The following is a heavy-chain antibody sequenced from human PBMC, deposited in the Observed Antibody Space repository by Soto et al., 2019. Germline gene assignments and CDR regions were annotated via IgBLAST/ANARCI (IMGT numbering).Heavy chain of an antibody. J-gene: IGHJ4*02. CDR2: IYYSGST. V-gene: IGHV4-39*01. CDR1: GGSVSSSNYY. Sequence: QLQLQESGPGLVKPSETLSLTCTVSGGSVSSSNYYWGWIRQSPGKGLEWIGSIYYSGSTYYNPSLERRVNISVDKSKTQFSLKVISVTAADTAVYYCARLEGLATISYYFDYWGQGTLVTVSS. D-gene: IGHD3-9*01. CDR3: ARLEGLATISYYFDY.